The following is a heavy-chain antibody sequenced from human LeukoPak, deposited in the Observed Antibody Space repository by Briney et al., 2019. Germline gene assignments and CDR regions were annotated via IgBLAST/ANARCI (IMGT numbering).Heavy chain of an antibody. CDR2: ISPSSTRI. V-gene: IGHV3-48*04. Sequence: PGGSLRLSCAASGFTFSSYNMNWVRQAPGKGLEWVSYISPSSTRIDYAASVRGRFTISRDNAKSSLYLQVNSLRAEDTAVYYCAKDGKYYDFWSGPSPRFDYWGQGTLVTVSS. D-gene: IGHD3-3*01. CDR3: AKDGKYYDFWSGPSPRFDY. CDR1: GFTFSSYN. J-gene: IGHJ4*02.